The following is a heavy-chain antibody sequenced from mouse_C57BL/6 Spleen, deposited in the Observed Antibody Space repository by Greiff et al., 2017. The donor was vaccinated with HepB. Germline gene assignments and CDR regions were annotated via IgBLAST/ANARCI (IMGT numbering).Heavy chain of an antibody. CDR3: ARYREYEEGFAY. J-gene: IGHJ3*01. D-gene: IGHD2-14*01. CDR1: GFTFTDYY. Sequence: EVQRVESGGGLVQPGGSLSLSCAASGFTFTDYYMSWVRQPPGKALEWLGFIRNKANGYTTEYSASVKGRFTISRDNSQSILYLQMNALRAEDSATYYCARYREYEEGFAYWGQGTLVTVSA. CDR2: IRNKANGYTT. V-gene: IGHV7-3*01.